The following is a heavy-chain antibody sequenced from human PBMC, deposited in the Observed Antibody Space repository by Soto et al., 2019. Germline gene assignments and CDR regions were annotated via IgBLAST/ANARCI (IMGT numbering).Heavy chain of an antibody. CDR2: ISSSSSYI. D-gene: IGHD6-6*01. CDR3: ARDRRAIAARPRNYYYMDV. CDR1: GFTFSSYS. Sequence: EVQLVESGGGLVKPGGSLRLSCAASGFTFSSYSMNWVRQAPGKGLEGVSSISSSSSYIYYADSVKGRFTISRDNAKNSLYLQMNSLRAEDTAVYYCARDRRAIAARPRNYYYMDVWGKGTTVTVSS. V-gene: IGHV3-21*01. J-gene: IGHJ6*03.